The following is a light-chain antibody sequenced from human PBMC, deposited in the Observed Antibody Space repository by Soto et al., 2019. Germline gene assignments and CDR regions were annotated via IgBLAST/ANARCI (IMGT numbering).Light chain of an antibody. CDR2: KAS. J-gene: IGKJ4*01. Sequence: DIQMTQSPSTLSASVGDRVTITCRASQSISIWLAWYQQKPGKAPKLLIYKASTLESGVPSRFSGSGSGTEFTLTISSLQPDDFATYYCQHYNSYPVTFGGGTKVEIK. CDR3: QHYNSYPVT. CDR1: QSISIW. V-gene: IGKV1-5*03.